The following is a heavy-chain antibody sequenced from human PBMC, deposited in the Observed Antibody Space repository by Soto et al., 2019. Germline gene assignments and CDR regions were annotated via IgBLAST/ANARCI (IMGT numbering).Heavy chain of an antibody. Sequence: EMQLVESGGGLVQPGGSLKLSFTASGLIFRGSAMHWVRQASGKGLEWVGRIRSKPKSYATLYAESVKGRFTISRDDSESTVSLEMNSLKTEDTAVYYCTSLPDYWGQGTQVTVSS. V-gene: IGHV3-73*02. CDR3: TSLPDY. CDR2: IRSKPKSYAT. CDR1: GLIFRGSA. J-gene: IGHJ4*02.